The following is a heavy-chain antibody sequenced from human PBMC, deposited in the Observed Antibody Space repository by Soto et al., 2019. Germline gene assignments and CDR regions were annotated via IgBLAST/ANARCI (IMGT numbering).Heavy chain of an antibody. D-gene: IGHD6-19*01. V-gene: IGHV1-18*01. CDR2: ISAYNGNT. J-gene: IGHJ6*02. CDR1: GYTFTSYG. CDR3: ARDGSDSSGWYYYYGMDV. Sequence: ASVKVSCKASGYTFTSYGISWVRQAPGQGREWMGWISAYNGNTNYAQKLQGRVTMTTDTSTSTAYMELRSLRSDDTAGYYCARDGSDSSGWYYYYGMDVWGQGTTVTVSS.